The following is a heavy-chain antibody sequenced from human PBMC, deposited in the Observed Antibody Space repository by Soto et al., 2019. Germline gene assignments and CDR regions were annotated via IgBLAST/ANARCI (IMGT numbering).Heavy chain of an antibody. CDR2: ISLSGYVT. J-gene: IGHJ4*02. D-gene: IGHD1-1*01. Sequence: GGSLRLSCVGSGFIFGDYAMGWIRQAPGKGLEWISYISLSGYVTYDADSVKGRFTFSRDNAKNSLYVDMNSLTADDTAVYYCVRWWNGFDDWGQGTLVTVSS. CDR1: GFIFGDYA. CDR3: VRWWNGFDD. V-gene: IGHV3-11*01.